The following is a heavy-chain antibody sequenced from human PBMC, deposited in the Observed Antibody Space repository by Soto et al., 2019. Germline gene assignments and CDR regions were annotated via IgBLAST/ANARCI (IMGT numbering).Heavy chain of an antibody. J-gene: IGHJ6*03. CDR3: AKDLASPSIAYYYYYMDV. CDR1: GFTFDEYA. D-gene: IGHD2-2*01. Sequence: GGSLRLSCVASGFTFDEYALHWVRQAPGKGLERVSGISWNSGSIAYADSVKGRFTISRDNAKNSLYLQMNSLRAEDTALYYCAKDLASPSIAYYYYYMDVWGIGTTVTVSS. V-gene: IGHV3-9*01. CDR2: ISWNSGSI.